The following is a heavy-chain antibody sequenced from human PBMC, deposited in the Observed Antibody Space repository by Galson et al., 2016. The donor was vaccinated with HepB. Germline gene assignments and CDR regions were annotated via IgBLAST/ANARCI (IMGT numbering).Heavy chain of an antibody. D-gene: IGHD2-21*01. J-gene: IGHJ6*02. CDR1: GFRFSGYA. V-gene: IGHV3-23*01. Sequence: SLRLSCAASGFRFSGYAMTWVRQAPGKGLEWVSGISGSGEHIYYAGNVKGRFTISRDNSKTTLYVQMTSLRVEDTAVYYCAKGSIWVSAALYGMDVWGQGTTVTVSS. CDR3: AKGSIWVSAALYGMDV. CDR2: ISGSGEHI.